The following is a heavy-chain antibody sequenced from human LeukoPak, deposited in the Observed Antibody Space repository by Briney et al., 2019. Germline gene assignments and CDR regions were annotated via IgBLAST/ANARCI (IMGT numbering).Heavy chain of an antibody. CDR1: GFTFSTYA. V-gene: IGHV3-23*01. J-gene: IGHJ4*02. CDR3: AKDPASGYCTGGTCYDPPFDS. CDR2: ITASAGTT. D-gene: IGHD2-15*01. Sequence: GGSLRLSCAASGFTFSTYAMTWVRQAPGKGLEWVSLITASAGTTYYADSVKGRFTISRDNSKNTLFLQMNSLRAEDTALYYCAKDPASGYCTGGTCYDPPFDSWGQGTLVTVSS.